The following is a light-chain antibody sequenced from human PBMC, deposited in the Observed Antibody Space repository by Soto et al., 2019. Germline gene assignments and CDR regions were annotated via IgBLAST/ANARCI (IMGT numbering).Light chain of an antibody. CDR3: QVYGSSPLGT. CDR1: QSLSSSY. V-gene: IGKV3-20*01. J-gene: IGKJ1*01. CDR2: GAS. Sequence: EIVLTQYNRTLSLSPGEGATLSCRSIQSLSSSYLAWYQQKPGQAPRLLIYGASSRAIGIPARFRGSGSGTDFTLTISRLEPEDFAVYYCQVYGSSPLGTFGHVTKVDIK.